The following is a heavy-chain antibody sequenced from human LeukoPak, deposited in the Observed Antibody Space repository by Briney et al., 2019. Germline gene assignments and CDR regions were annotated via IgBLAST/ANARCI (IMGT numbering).Heavy chain of an antibody. CDR1: GFMFRDAA. CDR2: IASSGLNT. D-gene: IGHD5-12*01. CDR3: ARDIELST. Sequence: GGSLRLSCAASGFMFRDAAMTWVRQAPGKGLEWVSLIASSGLNTYYADSVRGRFTISRDNSKNTLSLQMNSLRVEDTAVYYCARDIELSTWGLGTLVTVSS. J-gene: IGHJ3*01. V-gene: IGHV3-23*01.